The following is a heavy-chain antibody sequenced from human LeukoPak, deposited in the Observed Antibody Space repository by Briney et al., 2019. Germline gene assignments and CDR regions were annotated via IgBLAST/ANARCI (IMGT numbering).Heavy chain of an antibody. J-gene: IGHJ6*02. V-gene: IGHV3-74*01. CDR2: INSDGSSP. CDR1: GFTFSTYW. Sequence: GGSLRLSRAASGFTFSTYWMHWVRQAPGKGLVWVSCINSDGSSPSYADSVKGRFTISRDNAKNTVYLQMNSLRAEDTAVYYCARWGSSGWYPMDVWGQGTTVTVSS. D-gene: IGHD6-19*01. CDR3: ARWGSSGWYPMDV.